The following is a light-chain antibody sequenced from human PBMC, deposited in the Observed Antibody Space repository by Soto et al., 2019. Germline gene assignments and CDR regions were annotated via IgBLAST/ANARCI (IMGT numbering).Light chain of an antibody. V-gene: IGLV2-14*01. CDR3: SSYTSRSTHVV. CDR1: SSDVGGYNY. Sequence: QSALTQPASVSGSPGQSITISCTGTSSDVGGYNYVSWYQQHPGKAPKLMIYEVSNRPSGVSNRFSGSKSGNTASLTISGLQAEDEGDFYCSSYTSRSTHVVFGGGTKLTVL. J-gene: IGLJ2*01. CDR2: EVS.